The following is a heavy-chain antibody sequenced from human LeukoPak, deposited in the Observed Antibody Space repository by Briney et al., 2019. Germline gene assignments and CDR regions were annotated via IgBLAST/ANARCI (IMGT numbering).Heavy chain of an antibody. J-gene: IGHJ4*02. D-gene: IGHD3-3*01. CDR2: IRYDGSNK. Sequence: PGGSLRLSCAASGFTFSSYAMSWVRQAPGRGLEWVAFIRYDGSNKYYADSVKGRFTISRDNSKNTLYLQMNSLRAEDTAVYYCAKGPDYDFWSGFVDYWGQGTLVTVSS. V-gene: IGHV3-30*02. CDR3: AKGPDYDFWSGFVDY. CDR1: GFTFSSYA.